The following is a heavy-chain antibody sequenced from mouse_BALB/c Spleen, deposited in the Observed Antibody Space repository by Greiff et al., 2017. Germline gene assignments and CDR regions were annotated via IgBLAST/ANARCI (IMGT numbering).Heavy chain of an antibody. CDR3: ARYGNSYFDY. CDR2: INSNGGST. Sequence: EVMLVESGGGLVKLGGSLKLSCAASGFTFSSYYMSWVRQTPEKRLELVAAINSNGGSTYYPDTVKGRFTISRDNAKNTLYLQMSSLKSEDTALYYCARYGNSYFDYWGQGTTLTVSS. D-gene: IGHD2-1*01. V-gene: IGHV5-6-2*01. J-gene: IGHJ2*01. CDR1: GFTFSSYY.